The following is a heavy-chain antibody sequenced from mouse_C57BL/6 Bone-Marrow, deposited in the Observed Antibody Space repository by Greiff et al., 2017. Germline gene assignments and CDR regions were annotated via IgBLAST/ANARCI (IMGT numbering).Heavy chain of an antibody. CDR1: GFNIKDDY. CDR2: IDPENGDT. D-gene: IGHD1-1*01. Sequence: EVQVVESGAELVRPGASVKLSCTASGFNIKDDYMHWVKQRPEQGLEWIGWIDPENGDTEYASKFQGKATITADTSSNTAYLQLSSLTSEDTAVYYCTVVVFDYWGQGTTLTVSS. CDR3: TVVVFDY. J-gene: IGHJ2*01. V-gene: IGHV14-4*01.